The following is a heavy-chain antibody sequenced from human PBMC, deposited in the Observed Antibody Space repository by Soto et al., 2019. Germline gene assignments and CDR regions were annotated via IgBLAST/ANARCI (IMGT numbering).Heavy chain of an antibody. Sequence: QVQLVQSGAEVKKPGASVKVSCKASGYTFTSYGISWVRQAPGQGLEWMGWISAYNGNTNYAQKLQGRVTMTTDTSXXTAYMELRSLRSDDTAVYYCARLMLWFQTYYGMDVWGQGTTVTVSS. V-gene: IGHV1-18*01. CDR3: ARLMLWFQTYYGMDV. J-gene: IGHJ6*02. D-gene: IGHD3-10*01. CDR1: GYTFTSYG. CDR2: ISAYNGNT.